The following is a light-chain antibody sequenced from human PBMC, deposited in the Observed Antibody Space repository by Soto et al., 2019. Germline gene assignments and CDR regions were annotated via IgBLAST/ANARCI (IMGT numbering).Light chain of an antibody. V-gene: IGKV3-15*01. CDR3: MQYNKWPLRT. CDR2: DAS. Sequence: EMVMTQSPATLSVSPGERVTLSCRASQSVFSKLAWYQQRPGQAPTLLIFDASARAPGIPARFSGSGSGTEFTLTINSLQSEDFGVYFCMQYNKWPLRTFSQGTKVEIK. CDR1: QSVFSK. J-gene: IGKJ1*01.